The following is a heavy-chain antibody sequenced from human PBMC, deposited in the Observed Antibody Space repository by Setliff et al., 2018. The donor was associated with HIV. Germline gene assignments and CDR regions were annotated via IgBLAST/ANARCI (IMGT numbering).Heavy chain of an antibody. Sequence: ASVKVSCKASGYTFNNFYLHWVRLAPGQGLEWVGAIIPHFDAPQYAQKFQGRVTITADQSTSTAYMELSGLTSEDTAVYYCASPRLDWSFSHFDYWGQGTPVTVSS. CDR2: IIPHFDAP. CDR1: GYTFNNFY. V-gene: IGHV1-69*13. J-gene: IGHJ4*02. CDR3: ASPRLDWSFSHFDY. D-gene: IGHD3-9*01.